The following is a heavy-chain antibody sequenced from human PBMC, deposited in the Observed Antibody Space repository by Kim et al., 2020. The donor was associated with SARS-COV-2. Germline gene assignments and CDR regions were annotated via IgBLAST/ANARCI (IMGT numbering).Heavy chain of an antibody. CDR3: ARVDTAMVLFDY. D-gene: IGHD5-18*01. CDR1: GGSISSSSYY. V-gene: IGHV4-39*01. CDR2: IYYSGST. Sequence: SETLSLTCTVSGGSISSSSYYWGWIRQPPGKGLEWIGSIYYSGSTYYNPSLKSRVTISVDTSKNQFSLKLSSVTAADTAVYYCARVDTAMVLFDYWGQGTLVTVSS. J-gene: IGHJ4*02.